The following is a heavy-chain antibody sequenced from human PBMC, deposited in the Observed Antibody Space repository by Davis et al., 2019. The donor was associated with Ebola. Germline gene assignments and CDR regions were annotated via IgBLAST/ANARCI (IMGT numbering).Heavy chain of an antibody. J-gene: IGHJ6*04. V-gene: IGHV3-21*01. D-gene: IGHD2-15*01. CDR3: ARDPRDIVVVVGASYGMDV. Sequence: GGSLRLSCAASGFTFSSYSMNWVRQAPGKGLEWVSSTSTSSSYTYYADSVKGRFTISRDNAKNSLYLQMNSLRAEDTAVYYCARDPRDIVVVVGASYGMDVWGKGTTVTVSS. CDR2: TSTSSSYT. CDR1: GFTFSSYS.